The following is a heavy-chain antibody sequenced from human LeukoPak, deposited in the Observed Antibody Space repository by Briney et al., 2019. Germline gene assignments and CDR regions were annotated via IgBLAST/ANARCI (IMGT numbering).Heavy chain of an antibody. V-gene: IGHV4-38-2*02. CDR2: IYHSGST. D-gene: IGHD3-10*01. Sequence: SETLSLTCTVSGYSISSGYYWGWIRQPPGKGLEWIGSIYHSGSTYYNPSLKSRVTISVDTSKNQFSLKLSSVTAADTAVYYCARVGTMVRAYYMDVWGKGTTVTVSS. CDR3: ARVGTMVRAYYMDV. J-gene: IGHJ6*03. CDR1: GYSISSGYY.